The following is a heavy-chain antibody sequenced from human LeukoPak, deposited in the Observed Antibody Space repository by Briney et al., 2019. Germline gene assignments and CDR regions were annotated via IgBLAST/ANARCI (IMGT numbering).Heavy chain of an antibody. J-gene: IGHJ4*02. Sequence: GRSLRLSCAASGFTFDDYAMHWVRQAPGKGLEWVSGISWNSGSIGYADSVKGRFTISRDNAKNSLYLQMNSLRAEDTALYHCAKGHHYFDYWGQGTLVTVSS. CDR3: AKGHHYFDY. CDR2: ISWNSGSI. V-gene: IGHV3-9*01. CDR1: GFTFDDYA.